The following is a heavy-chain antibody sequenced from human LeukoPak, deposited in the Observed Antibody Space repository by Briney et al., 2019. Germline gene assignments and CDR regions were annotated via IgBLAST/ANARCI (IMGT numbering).Heavy chain of an antibody. Sequence: GASVKVSCKASGYTFTSYGISWVRQAPGQGLEWMGWISAYNGNTNYAQKLQGRVTMTTDTSTSTAYMELRSLRSDDTAVYYCARVLAVKQRLVYVDPWGQGTLVTVSS. V-gene: IGHV1-18*04. D-gene: IGHD6-13*01. J-gene: IGHJ5*02. CDR2: ISAYNGNT. CDR3: ARVLAVKQRLVYVDP. CDR1: GYTFTSYG.